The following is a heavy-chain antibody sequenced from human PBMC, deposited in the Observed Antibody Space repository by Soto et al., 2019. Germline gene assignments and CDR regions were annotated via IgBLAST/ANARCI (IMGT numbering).Heavy chain of an antibody. V-gene: IGHV3-23*04. CDR1: GFIFGDHV. Sequence: EVQLVESGGRLVQRGGSLRLSCSGSGFIFGDHVMDWVRQAPGKGLEWVAGISGSGNSPFFRDSVKGRFTISRDTYKNTVYLERNKLRDEDSAMYFCARGTHSYSGSHELEAWGLGTLVNFSS. CDR3: ARGTHSYSGSHELEA. CDR2: ISGSGNSP. D-gene: IGHD1-26*01. J-gene: IGHJ5*01.